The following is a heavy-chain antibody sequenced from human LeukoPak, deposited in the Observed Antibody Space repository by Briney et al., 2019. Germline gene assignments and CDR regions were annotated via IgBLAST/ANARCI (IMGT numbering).Heavy chain of an antibody. CDR3: ARVLGASEDYLWGSFRF. CDR1: GFTFRTYS. J-gene: IGHJ4*02. CDR2: ISGSSSYI. D-gene: IGHD3-16*02. V-gene: IGHV3-21*06. Sequence: GGSLRLSCAASGFTFRTYSMNWVRQAPGKGLEWVSSISGSSSYIHYADSVKGRFTISRVNAKNSVYLQMNSLRAEDTALYYCARVLGASEDYLWGSFRFWGQGTLVTVSS.